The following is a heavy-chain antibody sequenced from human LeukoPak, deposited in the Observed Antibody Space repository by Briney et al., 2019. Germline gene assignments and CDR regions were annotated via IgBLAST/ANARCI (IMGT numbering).Heavy chain of an antibody. J-gene: IGHJ4*02. CDR1: GFTFSSYG. D-gene: IGHD6-13*01. CDR3: AREGLSSSWSGYFDY. CDR2: IWYDGSNK. Sequence: GRSLRLSCAASGFTFSSYGMHWVRQAPGKGLEWVAVIWYDGSNKYYADSVKGRFTISRDNSKNTLYLQMNSLRAEDTAVYYCAREGLSSSWSGYFDYWGQGTLVTVSS. V-gene: IGHV3-33*01.